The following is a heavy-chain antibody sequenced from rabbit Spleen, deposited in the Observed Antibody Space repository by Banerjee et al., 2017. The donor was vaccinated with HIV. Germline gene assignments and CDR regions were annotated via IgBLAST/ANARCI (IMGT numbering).Heavy chain of an antibody. CDR3: ARDSDGGYGGLGYAMSL. CDR1: GFSFSSSYW. Sequence: QQQLVESGGDLVKPGASLTLTCTASGFSFSSSYWICWVRQAPGKGLEWIACIYSGSRGDTKYASWAKGRFTISKTSSTTVTLQMTSLTAADTATYFCARDSDGGYGGLGYAMSLWGPGTLVTVS. V-gene: IGHV1S45*01. D-gene: IGHD6-1*01. CDR2: IYSGSRGDT. J-gene: IGHJ4*01.